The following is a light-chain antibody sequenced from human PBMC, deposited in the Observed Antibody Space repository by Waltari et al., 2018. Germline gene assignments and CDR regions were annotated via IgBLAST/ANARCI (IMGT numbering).Light chain of an antibody. J-gene: IGLJ3*02. CDR2: YVT. Sequence: QSALTQPRSVSGSPGQSVPISCPGTISALSTYHYVPWYQPPPGTAPKLLIHYVTRRPSGVPDRFSGSRSGNTASLTISGLQAEDEADYYCCSYTGGYTWVFGGGTKLTVL. CDR3: CSYTGGYTWV. V-gene: IGLV2-11*01. CDR1: ISALSTYHY.